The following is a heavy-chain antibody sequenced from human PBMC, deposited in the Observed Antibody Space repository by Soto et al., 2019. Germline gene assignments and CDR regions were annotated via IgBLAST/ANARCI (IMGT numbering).Heavy chain of an antibody. CDR2: ISAYNGNT. D-gene: IGHD3-3*01. CDR3: ASPNPYYDFWSGYYTQFDY. Sequence: GASVKVSCKASGYTFTSYGISWVRQAPGQGQEWMGWISAYNGNTNYAQKLQSRVTMTTDTSTSTAYMELSSLRSEDTAVYYCASPNPYYDFWSGYYTQFDYWGQGTLVTVSS. V-gene: IGHV1-18*01. CDR1: GYTFTSYG. J-gene: IGHJ4*02.